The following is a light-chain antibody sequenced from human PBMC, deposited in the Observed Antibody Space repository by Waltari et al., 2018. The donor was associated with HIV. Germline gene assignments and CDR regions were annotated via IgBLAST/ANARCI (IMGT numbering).Light chain of an antibody. Sequence: QSVLTQPPSASGTPGQRISISCFGSSSNIGSNYVYWYQQLPGTAPNLLIYRNNQRPSGVPDRFSGSKSGNSASLTIFGLQDDDEGDYYCGAYTSGSTPVVFGGGTKLTVL. CDR2: RNN. CDR3: GAYTSGSTPVV. CDR1: SSNIGSNY. V-gene: IGLV1-47*01. J-gene: IGLJ2*01.